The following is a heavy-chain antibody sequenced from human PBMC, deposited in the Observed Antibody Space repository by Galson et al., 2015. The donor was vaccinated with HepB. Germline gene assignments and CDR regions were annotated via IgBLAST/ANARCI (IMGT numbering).Heavy chain of an antibody. J-gene: IGHJ6*03. D-gene: IGHD3-3*01. CDR2: INTNTGNP. Sequence: SVKVSCKASGYTFTSYAMNWVRQAPGQGLEWMGWINTNTGNPTYAQGCTGRFVFSLDTSVSTAYLQISSLKAEDTAVYYCARSQYYDFWSGYYHLVYYYYMDVWGKGTTVTVSS. CDR1: GYTFTSYA. V-gene: IGHV7-4-1*02. CDR3: ARSQYYDFWSGYYHLVYYYYMDV.